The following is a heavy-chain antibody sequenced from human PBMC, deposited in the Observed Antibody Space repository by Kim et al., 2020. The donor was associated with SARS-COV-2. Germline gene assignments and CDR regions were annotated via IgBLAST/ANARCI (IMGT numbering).Heavy chain of an antibody. CDR2: I. V-gene: IGHV3-11*04. J-gene: IGHJ4*02. Sequence: IYNAVSVRGRFTISRDNDKNSLYLQMNSLRAEDTAVYYCARGPNYSPFDYWGQGTLVTVSS. D-gene: IGHD4-4*01. CDR3: ARGPNYSPFDY.